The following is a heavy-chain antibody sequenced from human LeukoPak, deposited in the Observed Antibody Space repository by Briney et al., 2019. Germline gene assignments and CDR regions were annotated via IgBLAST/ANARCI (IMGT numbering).Heavy chain of an antibody. CDR3: AREGNYYGSGSYIGY. V-gene: IGHV3-66*01. J-gene: IGHJ4*02. CDR1: GFTVSGNY. Sequence: PGGSLRLSCAASGFTVSGNYMSWVRQAPGKGLEWVSVIYSGGSTYYADSVKGRFTISRDNSKNTLYLQMNSLRAEDTAVYYCAREGNYYGSGSYIGYWGQGTLVTVSS. CDR2: IYSGGST. D-gene: IGHD3-10*01.